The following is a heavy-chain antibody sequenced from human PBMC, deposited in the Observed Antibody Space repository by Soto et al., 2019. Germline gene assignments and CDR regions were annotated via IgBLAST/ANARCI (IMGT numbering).Heavy chain of an antibody. CDR1: GFTFSSYA. J-gene: IGHJ2*01. Sequence: QVQLVEYGGGVDQPGRSLRLSCAASGFTFSSYAMHWVRQAPGKGLEWVAVISYDGSNKYYADSVKGRFTISRDNSKNTLYLQMNSLRAEDTAVYYCARDPLWGTAMVLWYFDLWGRGTLVTVSS. CDR2: ISYDGSNK. D-gene: IGHD5-18*01. CDR3: ARDPLWGTAMVLWYFDL. V-gene: IGHV3-30-3*01.